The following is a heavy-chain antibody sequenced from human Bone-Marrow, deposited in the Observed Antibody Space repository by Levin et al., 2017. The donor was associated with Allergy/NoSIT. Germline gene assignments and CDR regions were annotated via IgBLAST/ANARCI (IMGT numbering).Heavy chain of an antibody. V-gene: IGHV3-49*03. D-gene: IGHD5-18*01. J-gene: IGHJ4*02. CDR1: GFTFGDYA. CDR3: TRLRGYSYGYADY. CDR2: IRSKASGGTT. Sequence: GESLKISCTASGFTFGDYAMSWFRQAPGKGLEWVGFIRSKASGGTTDYAASVKDRFTISRDDSKSIAYLQMNSLKTEDTAVYFCTRLRGYSYGYADYWGQGTLVTVSS.